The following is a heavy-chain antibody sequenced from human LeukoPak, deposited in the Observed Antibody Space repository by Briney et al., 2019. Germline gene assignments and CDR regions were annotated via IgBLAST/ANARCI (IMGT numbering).Heavy chain of an antibody. CDR2: IYTSGST. Sequence: SETLSLTCTVSGGSISRYYWSWIRQPAGKGLEWIGRIYTSGSTNYNPSLKSRVTMSVDTSKNQFSLKLSSVTAADTAVYYCAVGERVVQGVRQYYFDYWGQGTLVTVSS. V-gene: IGHV4-4*07. D-gene: IGHD3-10*01. J-gene: IGHJ4*02. CDR3: AVGERVVQGVRQYYFDY. CDR1: GGSISRYY.